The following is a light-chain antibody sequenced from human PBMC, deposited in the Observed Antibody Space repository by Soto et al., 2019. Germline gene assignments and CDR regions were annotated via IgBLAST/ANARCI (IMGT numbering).Light chain of an antibody. CDR3: LLSDSGALYV. V-gene: IGLV7-46*01. CDR1: TGAVTSGHY. Sequence: QAVVTQEPSLTVSPGGTVTLTCGSSTGAVTSGHYPYWFQQKPGQAPRTLIYDTSNKHSWTPARFSGSLLGGKASLTLSGAQPEDEAEYYCLLSDSGALYVFGTGTKLTVL. CDR2: DTS. J-gene: IGLJ1*01.